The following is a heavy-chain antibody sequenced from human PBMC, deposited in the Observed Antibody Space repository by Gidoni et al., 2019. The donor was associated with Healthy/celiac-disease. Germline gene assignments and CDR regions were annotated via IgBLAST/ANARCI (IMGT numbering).Heavy chain of an antibody. Sequence: EVQLVESGGGLVKPGGSLRLSCAASGFPFSNAWMKWVRQAPGQGLEWVGRIKSKTDGGTTDYAAPVKGRFTISRDDSKNTLYLQMNSLKTEDTAVYYCTTASVGYDGDYYYYGMDVWGQGTTVTVSS. D-gene: IGHD5-12*01. CDR2: IKSKTDGGTT. V-gene: IGHV3-15*07. J-gene: IGHJ6*02. CDR1: GFPFSNAW. CDR3: TTASVGYDGDYYYYGMDV.